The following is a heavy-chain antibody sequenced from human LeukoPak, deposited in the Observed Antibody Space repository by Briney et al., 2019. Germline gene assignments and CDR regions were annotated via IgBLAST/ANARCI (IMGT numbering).Heavy chain of an antibody. D-gene: IGHD3-10*01. CDR1: GGSFSGYY. V-gene: IGHV4-34*01. CDR3: ARASGGSGSYYANFDY. Sequence: SETLSLTCAVYGGSFSGYYWSWIRQPPGKGLEWIGEINHSGSTNYNPPLKSRVTISLDTSKNQFSLKLSSVTAADTAVYYCARASGGSGSYYANFDYWGQGTLVTVSS. CDR2: INHSGST. J-gene: IGHJ4*02.